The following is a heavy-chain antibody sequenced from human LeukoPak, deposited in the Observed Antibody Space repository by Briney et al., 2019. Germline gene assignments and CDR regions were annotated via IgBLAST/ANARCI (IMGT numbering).Heavy chain of an antibody. V-gene: IGHV4-4*07. CDR2: IYTSGST. CDR3: ARDLGSHGPDVLRFLEWSGRAFDI. CDR1: GGSISSYY. J-gene: IGHJ3*02. D-gene: IGHD3-3*01. Sequence: SETLSLTCTVSGGSISSYYWSWIRQPAGKGLEWIGRIYTSGSTNYNPSLKSRVTMSVDTSKNQFSLKLSSVTAADTAVYYCARDLGSHGPDVLRFLEWSGRAFDIWGQGTMVTVSS.